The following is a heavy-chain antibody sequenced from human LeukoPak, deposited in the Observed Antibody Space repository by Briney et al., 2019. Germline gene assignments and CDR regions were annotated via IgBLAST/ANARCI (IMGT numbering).Heavy chain of an antibody. CDR3: AITYSSGWYFAFDI. J-gene: IGHJ3*02. Sequence: PSQTLSLTCTVSGVSISSGSYYWSWIRQPAGKGLEWIGRIYTSGSTNYNPSLKSRVTISVDTSKNQFSLKLSSVTAADTAVYYCAITYSSGWYFAFDIWGQGTMVTVSS. V-gene: IGHV4-61*02. CDR2: IYTSGST. D-gene: IGHD6-19*01. CDR1: GVSISSGSYY.